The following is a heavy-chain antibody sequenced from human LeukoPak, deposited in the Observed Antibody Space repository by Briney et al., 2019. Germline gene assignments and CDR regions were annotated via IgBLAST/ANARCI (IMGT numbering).Heavy chain of an antibody. Sequence: PGGSLRLSCAASGFTFSSYGMHWVRQAPGKGLEWVAFIRYDGSNKYYADSVKGRFTISRDNSKNTLYLQMNSLRAEDTAVYYCACDYYYYMDVWGKGTSVTVSS. J-gene: IGHJ6*03. CDR1: GFTFSSYG. CDR3: ACDYYYYMDV. V-gene: IGHV3-30*02. CDR2: IRYDGSNK.